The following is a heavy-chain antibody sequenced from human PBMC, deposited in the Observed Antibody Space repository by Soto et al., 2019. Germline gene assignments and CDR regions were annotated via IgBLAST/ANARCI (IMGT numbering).Heavy chain of an antibody. V-gene: IGHV3-66*01. CDR2: IYSGGST. J-gene: IGHJ4*02. CDR1: GFTVSSNY. D-gene: IGHD2-15*01. CDR3: ARGYCSGGSCHNFDY. Sequence: VQLVESGGGLVQPGGSLRLSCAASGFTVSSNYMSWVRQAPGKGLEWVSVIYSGGSTYYADSVKGRFTISRDNSMNTLYLQLNSRRAEDTAVYYCARGYCSGGSCHNFDYWGQGTLVTVSS.